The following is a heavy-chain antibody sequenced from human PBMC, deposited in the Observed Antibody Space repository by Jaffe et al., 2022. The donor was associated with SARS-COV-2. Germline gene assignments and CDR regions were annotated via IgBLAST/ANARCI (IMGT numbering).Heavy chain of an antibody. D-gene: IGHD4-4*01. CDR2: IKSDGTST. CDR3: ARSDYSGNSYFDC. CDR1: GFTFSSYW. Sequence: EVQLVESGGGLVQPGGSLRLSCAASGFTFSSYWMHWVRQAPGQGLVWVSRIKSDGTSTNYADSVKGRFTISRDNAENTLYLQMNSLRAEDTAVYYCARSDYSGNSYFDCWGQGTLVTVSS. V-gene: IGHV3-74*01. J-gene: IGHJ4*02.